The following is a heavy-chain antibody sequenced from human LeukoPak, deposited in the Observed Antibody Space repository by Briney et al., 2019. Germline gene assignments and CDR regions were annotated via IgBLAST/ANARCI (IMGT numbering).Heavy chain of an antibody. D-gene: IGHD3-10*01. Sequence: GGSLRLSCEDSGFTFRSYEMNWVRQAPGKGLEWIAYLSSSGSAFSYADSVKGRFTIARDNAKNSLYLQMNSLRAEDTAVYYCAHLPSSGTGIVDYWGQGTLVTVSS. CDR3: AHLPSSGTGIVDY. CDR2: LSSSGSAF. CDR1: GFTFRSYE. J-gene: IGHJ4*02. V-gene: IGHV3-48*03.